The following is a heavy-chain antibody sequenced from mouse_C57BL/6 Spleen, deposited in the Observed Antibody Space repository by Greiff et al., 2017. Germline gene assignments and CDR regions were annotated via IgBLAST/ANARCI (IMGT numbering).Heavy chain of an antibody. D-gene: IGHD1-1*01. CDR3: ARRYYYGSSYFDY. CDR1: GYTFTDHT. V-gene: IGHV1-78*01. Sequence: VQLQQSDAELVKPGASVKISCKVSGYTFTDHTIHWMKQRPEQGLEWIGYIYPRDGSTKYNEKFKGKATLTADKSSSTAYIQLNSLTSEDSAVYFCARRYYYGSSYFDYWGQGTTLTVSS. CDR2: IYPRDGST. J-gene: IGHJ2*01.